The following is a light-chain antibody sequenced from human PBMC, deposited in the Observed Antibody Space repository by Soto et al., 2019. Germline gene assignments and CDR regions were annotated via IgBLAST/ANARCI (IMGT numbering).Light chain of an antibody. CDR2: YVD. J-gene: IGLJ1*01. V-gene: IGLV2-14*03. Sequence: SFLTQPASVSVSPGQSTTISCTGTSRDVGAYDYVSWYLQYPDKAPQLLIYYVDHRPSGVSSRFSGSKSGNTASLTISGLQAEDEGDYYCCSYADGSIYFSGTGTKVTVL. CDR3: CSYADGSIYF. CDR1: SRDVGAYDY.